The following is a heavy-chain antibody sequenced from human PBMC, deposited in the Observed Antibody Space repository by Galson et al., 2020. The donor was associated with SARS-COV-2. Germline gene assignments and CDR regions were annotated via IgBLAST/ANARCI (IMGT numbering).Heavy chain of an antibody. D-gene: IGHD2-21*01. CDR2: IDPSDSYT. CDR3: ARLGGYCGGDCYRDYYYYYYMDV. J-gene: IGHJ6*03. V-gene: IGHV5-10-1*01. Sequence: HGESLKISCKGSGYSFTSYWISWVRQMPGKGLEWMGRIDPSDSYTNYSPSFQGHVTISADKSISTAYLQWSSLKASDTAMYYCARLGGYCGGDCYRDYYYYYYMDVWGKGTTVTVSS. CDR1: GYSFTSYW.